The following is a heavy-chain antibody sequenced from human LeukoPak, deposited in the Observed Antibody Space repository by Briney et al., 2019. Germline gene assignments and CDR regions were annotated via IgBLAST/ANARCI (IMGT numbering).Heavy chain of an antibody. J-gene: IGHJ6*02. V-gene: IGHV4-31*03. CDR1: GGSISSGGYY. D-gene: IGHD3-10*01. CDR3: ASRERSPKYGTDV. Sequence: TLSLTCTVSGGSISSGGYYWSWIRQHPGTGLEWIGYIYYSGSTYYNPSLKSRVTISVDTSKNQFSLKLSSVTAADTAVYYCASRERSPKYGTDVWGQGTTVTVSS. CDR2: IYYSGST.